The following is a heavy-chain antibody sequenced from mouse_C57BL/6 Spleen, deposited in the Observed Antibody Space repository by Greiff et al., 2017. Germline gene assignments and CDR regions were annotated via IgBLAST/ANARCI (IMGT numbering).Heavy chain of an antibody. CDR1: GYTFTNYW. CDR3: ARIHSNYGRDYFDY. CDR2: IDPSDSET. J-gene: IGHJ2*01. Sequence: VQLQQSGPELVRPGSSVKLSCKASGYTFTNYWMHWVKQRPIQGLEWIGNIDPSDSETHYNQKFKDKATLTVDKSSSTAYMQLSSLTSEDSAVYYCARIHSNYGRDYFDYWGQGTTLTVSS. D-gene: IGHD2-5*01. V-gene: IGHV1-52*01.